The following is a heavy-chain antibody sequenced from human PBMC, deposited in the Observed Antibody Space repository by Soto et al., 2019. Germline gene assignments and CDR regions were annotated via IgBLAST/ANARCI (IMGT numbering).Heavy chain of an antibody. Sequence: QVQLQESGPGLVKPSETLSLTCIVSGGSISSYYWSWIRQPPGKGLEWIGYIYYSGSTNYNPSLKSRVTISVDTSKNQFSLKLSSVTAADTAVYYCARGVGTYGMDVWGQGTTVTVSS. CDR2: IYYSGST. V-gene: IGHV4-59*01. CDR3: ARGVGTYGMDV. D-gene: IGHD7-27*01. CDR1: GGSISSYY. J-gene: IGHJ6*02.